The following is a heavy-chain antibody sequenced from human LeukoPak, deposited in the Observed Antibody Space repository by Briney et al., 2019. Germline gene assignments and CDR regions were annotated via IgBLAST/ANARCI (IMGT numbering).Heavy chain of an antibody. J-gene: IGHJ5*02. Sequence: SQTLSLTCAISGDSVSSNGAAWNWIRQSPSRGLEWLGRTYYGSKWYNDYAVSVKSRITINPDTSKDQFSLQLNSVTLEDTAVYYCARAGREYQLPTIAYSWFDPWGQGTLVTVSS. D-gene: IGHD2-2*01. CDR2: TYYGSKWYN. CDR3: ARAGREYQLPTIAYSWFDP. V-gene: IGHV6-1*01. CDR1: GDSVSSNGAA.